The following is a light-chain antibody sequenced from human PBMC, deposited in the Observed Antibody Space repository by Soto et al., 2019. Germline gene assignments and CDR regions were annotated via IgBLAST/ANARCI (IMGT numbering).Light chain of an antibody. CDR2: DAS. Sequence: EIVMTQSPATLSVSPGERVTLSCRASQSIYEKLAWYQQKPGQTPRLVIYDASTRATGTPGSFSGSGSGTEFTLTISSLQSEDFAVYYCQQYNRWPLTFGGGPRWIS. CDR1: QSIYEK. CDR3: QQYNRWPLT. V-gene: IGKV3-15*01. J-gene: IGKJ4*01.